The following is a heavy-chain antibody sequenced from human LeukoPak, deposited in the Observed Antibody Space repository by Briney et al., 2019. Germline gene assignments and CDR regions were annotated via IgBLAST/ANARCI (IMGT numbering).Heavy chain of an antibody. CDR1: GFTFSCYA. CDR3: AGSYDSSGYYFAHTGTPFDY. Sequence: GGSLRLSYAASGFTFSCYAMSWVRQAPGKGLEWVSAISGSGGSTYYADSVKGRFTISRDNSKNTLYLQMNSLRDEDTAVYYCAGSYDSSGYYFAHTGTPFDYWGQGTPVTVSS. V-gene: IGHV3-23*01. CDR2: ISGSGGST. J-gene: IGHJ4*02. D-gene: IGHD3-22*01.